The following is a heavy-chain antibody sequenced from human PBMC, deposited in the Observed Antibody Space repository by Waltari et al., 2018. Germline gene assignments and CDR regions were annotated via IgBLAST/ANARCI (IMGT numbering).Heavy chain of an antibody. CDR1: GGTFSSYA. V-gene: IGHV1-69*13. J-gene: IGHJ4*02. CDR3: ARGLDYYDSSGYYDRFDY. Sequence: QVQLVQSGAEVKKPGSSVKVSCKASGGTFSSYAISWVRQAPGQGLEWMGGIIRIFGAANYAQKFQGRVTITADESTSTAYMELSSLRSEDTAVYYCARGLDYYDSSGYYDRFDYWGQGTLVTVSS. D-gene: IGHD3-22*01. CDR2: IIRIFGAA.